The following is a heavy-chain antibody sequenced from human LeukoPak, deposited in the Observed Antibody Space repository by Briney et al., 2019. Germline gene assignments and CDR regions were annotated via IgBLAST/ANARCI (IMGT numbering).Heavy chain of an antibody. V-gene: IGHV3-23*01. Sequence: GGSLRLSCAASGFTFSSYAMSWVRQAPGKGLEWISAISGSGGSTYYADSVKGRFTICRDNSKNTLYLQMNSLRAEDTAVYYCAKVGGYYYGSGSYHKDDYWGQGTLVTVSS. D-gene: IGHD3-10*01. CDR2: ISGSGGST. CDR1: GFTFSSYA. J-gene: IGHJ4*02. CDR3: AKVGGYYYGSGSYHKDDY.